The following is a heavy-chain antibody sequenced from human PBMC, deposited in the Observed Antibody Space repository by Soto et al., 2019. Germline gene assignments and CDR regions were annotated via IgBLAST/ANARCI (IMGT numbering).Heavy chain of an antibody. CDR3: ARGHGIYVRFDF. CDR2: IYNTGTT. V-gene: IGHV4-59*02. Sequence: SETLSLTCSVSGGSVYDFYWNWLRQSPGKGLEWIGNIYNTGTTNYNPSLRSRATISIDTSKNQFSLHLKSVTAADSAMYFCARGHGIYVRFDFWGQGALVTVSS. J-gene: IGHJ4*02. D-gene: IGHD3-9*01. CDR1: GGSVYDFY.